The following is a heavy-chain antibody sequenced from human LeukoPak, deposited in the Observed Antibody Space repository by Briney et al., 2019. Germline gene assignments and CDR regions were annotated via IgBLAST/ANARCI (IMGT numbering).Heavy chain of an antibody. CDR3: ARLYCSSTSCSSPYYYYGMDV. Sequence: GGSLRLSCAASGFTFSSYSMNWVRQAPGKGLEWVSYISSSSSTINYADSVKGRFTIPRDNAKNSLYLQMNSLRDEDTAVYYCARLYCSSTSCSSPYYYYGMDVWGQGTTVTVSS. D-gene: IGHD2-2*01. V-gene: IGHV3-48*02. CDR1: GFTFSSYS. J-gene: IGHJ6*02. CDR2: ISSSSSTI.